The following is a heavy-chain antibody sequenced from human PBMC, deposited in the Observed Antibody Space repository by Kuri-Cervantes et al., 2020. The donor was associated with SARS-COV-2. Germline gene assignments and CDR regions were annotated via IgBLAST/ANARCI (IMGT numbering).Heavy chain of an antibody. CDR3: ARGSSGWFPYYYFDY. CDR1: GYTFITFD. Sequence: ASVKVSCKASGYTFITFDINWVRQATGQGLEWMGWMNPNSGNTGYAQKFQGRVTITRNTSISTAYMELSSLRPEDTAVYYCARGSSGWFPYYYFDYWGQGTLVTVSS. CDR2: MNPNSGNT. J-gene: IGHJ4*02. D-gene: IGHD6-19*01. V-gene: IGHV1-8*03.